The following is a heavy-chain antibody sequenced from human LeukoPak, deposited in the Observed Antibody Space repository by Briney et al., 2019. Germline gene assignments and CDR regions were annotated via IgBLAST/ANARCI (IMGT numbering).Heavy chain of an antibody. CDR2: IYTSGST. J-gene: IGHJ5*02. CDR1: GGSISSGSYY. D-gene: IGHD3-16*01. V-gene: IGHV4-61*02. CDR3: ARERAMGYNWFDP. Sequence: SQTLSLTCTVSGGSISSGSYYWSWIRQPAGKGLEWIGRIYTSGSTNYNPSLKSRVTTSVDTSKNQFSLKLSSVTAADTAVYYCARERAMGYNWFDPWGQGTLVTVSS.